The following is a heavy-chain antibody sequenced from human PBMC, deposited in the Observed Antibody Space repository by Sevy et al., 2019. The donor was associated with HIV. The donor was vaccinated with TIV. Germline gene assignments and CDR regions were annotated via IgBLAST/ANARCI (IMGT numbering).Heavy chain of an antibody. J-gene: IGHJ6*02. V-gene: IGHV4-34*01. Sequence: SETLSLTCAVYGGSFSGCYWSWIRQPPGKGLEWIGEINHSGSTNYNPSLKSRVTISVDTSKNQFSLKLSSVTAADTAVYYCARVRTYYYDSSGYYYSRARYGMDVWGQGTTVTVSS. D-gene: IGHD3-22*01. CDR2: INHSGST. CDR3: ARVRTYYYDSSGYYYSRARYGMDV. CDR1: GGSFSGCY.